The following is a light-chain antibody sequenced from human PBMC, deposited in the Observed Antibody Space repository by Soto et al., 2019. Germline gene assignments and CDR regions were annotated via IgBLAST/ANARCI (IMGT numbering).Light chain of an antibody. CDR3: QQRSDWPWT. CDR1: ESVTNY. J-gene: IGKJ1*01. CDR2: DVS. V-gene: IGKV3-11*01. Sequence: EIVLTQSPATVSVSPGERATLSCRASESVTNYLAWYQQKPGQAPRLLVYDVSNRATGIPARFSGGGSGTDFTLTISNLEPEDFAVYYCQQRSDWPWTFGQGTKVDIK.